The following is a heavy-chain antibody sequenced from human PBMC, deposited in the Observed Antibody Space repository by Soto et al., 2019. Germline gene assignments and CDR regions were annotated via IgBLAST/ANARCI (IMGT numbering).Heavy chain of an antibody. CDR1: GFTFSNYA. D-gene: IGHD2-15*01. Sequence: PGGSLRLSCAASGFTFSNYAMSWVRQAPGKGLEWVSGISVSGGSTYYADSVKGRYTISRDNSKNTLYVQMNSLRVDDTAVYYCAKDAGSGCSGGSCYFQALDSWGQGTLVTVSS. J-gene: IGHJ4*02. CDR2: ISVSGGST. V-gene: IGHV3-23*01. CDR3: AKDAGSGCSGGSCYFQALDS.